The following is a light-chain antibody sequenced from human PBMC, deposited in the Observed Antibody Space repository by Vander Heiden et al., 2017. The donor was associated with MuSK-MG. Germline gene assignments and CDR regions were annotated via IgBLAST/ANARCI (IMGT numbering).Light chain of an antibody. CDR2: AAS. CDR3: RQQNSYPWT. Sequence: DIQMTQSPSSLSASVGDRVTITCRASQGITNELVWFQQKPGKAPRRLIYAASNLQSGVPSRFSASGSGTEFTLTISSLQPADFATYYCRQQNSYPWTFGQGTKVEI. J-gene: IGKJ1*01. V-gene: IGKV1-17*01. CDR1: QGITNE.